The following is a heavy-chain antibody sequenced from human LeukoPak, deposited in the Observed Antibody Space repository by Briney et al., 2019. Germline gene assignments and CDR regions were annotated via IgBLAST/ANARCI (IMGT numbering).Heavy chain of an antibody. D-gene: IGHD3-22*01. CDR1: GYRFTSYW. CDR2: IYPGDSDP. Sequence: GESLKISCKGSGYRFTSYWIGWVRQMPGKGLEWMGIIYPGDSDPRYSPSFRGQVTISADKSISTAYLQWSSLKASDTAMYHCARQPIGGYYDSSGYPSDGFDVWGQGTMVTVSS. J-gene: IGHJ3*01. V-gene: IGHV5-51*01. CDR3: ARQPIGGYYDSSGYPSDGFDV.